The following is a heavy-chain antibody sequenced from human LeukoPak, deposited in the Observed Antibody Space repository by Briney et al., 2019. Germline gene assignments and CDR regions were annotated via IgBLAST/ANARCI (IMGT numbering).Heavy chain of an antibody. D-gene: IGHD3-10*02. CDR1: GFTFTDYY. J-gene: IGHJ6*04. V-gene: IGHV3-11*04. CDR2: ISSSGSTI. Sequence: GGSLRLSCAASGFTFTDYYMNWVRQAPGKGLEWVSYISSSGSTIYYADSVKGRFTISRDNAKNSLYLQMNSLRAEDTAVYYCAELGITMIGGVWGKGTTVTVSS. CDR3: AELGITMIGGV.